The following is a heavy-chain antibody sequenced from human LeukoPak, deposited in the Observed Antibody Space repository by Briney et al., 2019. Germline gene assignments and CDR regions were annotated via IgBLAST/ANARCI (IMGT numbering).Heavy chain of an antibody. J-gene: IGHJ4*02. D-gene: IGHD6-13*01. Sequence: PGGSLRLSCAASGFTFSSYGMHWVRQAPGKGLEWVAFIRYDGSNKYYADSVKGRFTIPRDNSKNTLYLQMNSLRAEDTAVYYCAKAGSSSWYSELDYWGQETLVTVSS. CDR1: GFTFSSYG. V-gene: IGHV3-30*02. CDR2: IRYDGSNK. CDR3: AKAGSSSWYSELDY.